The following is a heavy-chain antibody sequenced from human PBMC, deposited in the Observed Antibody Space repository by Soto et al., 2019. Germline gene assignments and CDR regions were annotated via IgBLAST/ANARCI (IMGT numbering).Heavy chain of an antibody. Sequence: EVQLLESGGGLVQPGGSLRLSCAASGFTFSSYAMSWVRQAPGKGLEWVSAISGSGGSTYYADSVKGRFTISRDNSKNTLYLQMNSLRAEDTAVYYCANSDLIVVVPAASLGYWGQGTLVTVSS. J-gene: IGHJ4*02. CDR2: ISGSGGST. CDR1: GFTFSSYA. D-gene: IGHD2-2*01. CDR3: ANSDLIVVVPAASLGY. V-gene: IGHV3-23*01.